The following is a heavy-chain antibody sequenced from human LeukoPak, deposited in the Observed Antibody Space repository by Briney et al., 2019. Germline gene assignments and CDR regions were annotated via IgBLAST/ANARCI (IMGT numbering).Heavy chain of an antibody. CDR1: GFTFSRYW. D-gene: IGHD1-26*01. V-gene: IGHV3-7*03. CDR3: ATNSGSYSKNPYYFDY. J-gene: IGHJ4*02. Sequence: PGGSLRLSCAASGFTFSRYWMSWVRQTPGKGLEWVANIKEDGGEKYYVDSVKGRFTISRDNAKNSLYLQMNSLRAEDTAVYYCATNSGSYSKNPYYFDYWGQGTLVTVSS. CDR2: IKEDGGEK.